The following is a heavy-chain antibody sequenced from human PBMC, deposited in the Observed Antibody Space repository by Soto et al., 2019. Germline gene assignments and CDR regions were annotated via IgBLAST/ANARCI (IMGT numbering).Heavy chain of an antibody. J-gene: IGHJ2*01. V-gene: IGHV3-30*18. CDR2: ISYDGSNK. Sequence: SGGSLRLSCAASGFTFNIYGMHWVRHAPGKGLEWVAVISYDGSNKYYADSVKGRFTISRDNSKNTLYLQMSSLRPDDTAVYYCAKDAAKDLRWYFDLWGRGTLVTVSS. D-gene: IGHD6-25*01. CDR1: GFTFNIYG. CDR3: AKDAAKDLRWYFDL.